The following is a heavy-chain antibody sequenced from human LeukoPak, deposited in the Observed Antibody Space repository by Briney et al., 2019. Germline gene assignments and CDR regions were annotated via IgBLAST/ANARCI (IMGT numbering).Heavy chain of an antibody. Sequence: SETLSLTCVFSGDSISDDSVNKNNWLNWVRQAPGKGLEWIGDVSLDGITNYNPSLLGRVTISLDKSAKQVSLRLTSVTAADTAIYYCARDSSAPRSYFALDVWGQGTTVTVS. CDR1: GDSISDDSVNKNNW. V-gene: IGHV4-4*02. CDR3: ARDSSAPRSYFALDV. D-gene: IGHD6-19*01. J-gene: IGHJ6*01. CDR2: VSLDGIT.